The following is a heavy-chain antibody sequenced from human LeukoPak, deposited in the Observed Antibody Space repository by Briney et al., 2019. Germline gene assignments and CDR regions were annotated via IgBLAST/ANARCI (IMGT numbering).Heavy chain of an antibody. V-gene: IGHV3-74*01. Sequence: PGGSLRLSCATSGFTFTTFWMHWVRQVPGKGLVWVSRINHDGSSTTYADSVKGRFTISRDNAKNTLNLQMNSLRAEDTAVYYCARGLGSTMIVVVMLYYFDYWGQGTLVTVSS. CDR2: INHDGSST. CDR1: GFTFTTFW. J-gene: IGHJ4*02. CDR3: ARGLGSTMIVVVMLYYFDY. D-gene: IGHD3-22*01.